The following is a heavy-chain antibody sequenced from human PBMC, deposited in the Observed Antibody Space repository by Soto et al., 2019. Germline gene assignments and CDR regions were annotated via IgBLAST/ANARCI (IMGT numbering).Heavy chain of an antibody. CDR1: GFTFSSYA. V-gene: IGHV3-64*01. CDR2: ISSNGGST. CDR3: ARDHSIYCSGGSCYYYYYYMDV. D-gene: IGHD2-15*01. Sequence: EVQLVESGGGLVQPGGSLRLSCAASGFTFSSYAMHWVRQAPGKGLEYVSAISSNGGSTYYANSVKGRFTISRDNSKNTLYLQMGSLRAEDMAVYYCARDHSIYCSGGSCYYYYYYMDVWGKGTTVTVSS. J-gene: IGHJ6*03.